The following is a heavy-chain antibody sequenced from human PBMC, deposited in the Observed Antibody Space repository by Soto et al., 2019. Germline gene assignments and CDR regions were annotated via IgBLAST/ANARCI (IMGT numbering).Heavy chain of an antibody. CDR2: ISSSSSTI. D-gene: IGHD3-10*01. CDR1: GFTFSSYS. CDR3: ARSMDDYYYYGMDV. J-gene: IGHJ6*02. V-gene: IGHV3-48*01. Sequence: GGSLRLSCAASGFTFSSYSMNWVRQAPGKGLEWVSYISSSSSTIYYADSVKGRFTISRDNAKNSLYLQMNSLRAEDTAVYYCARSMDDYYYYGMDVWGQRTTVTVSS.